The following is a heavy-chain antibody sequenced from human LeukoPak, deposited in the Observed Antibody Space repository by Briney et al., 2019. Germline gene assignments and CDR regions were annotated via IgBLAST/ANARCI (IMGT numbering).Heavy chain of an antibody. V-gene: IGHV1-18*01. D-gene: IGHD2-15*01. CDR1: GYTFSNYG. Sequence: ASVKVSCKTSGYTFSNYGLSWVRQAPGQGLKWMGWINAYNGDTKYAQKLQGRVTMTTDTSTRTAYMELSSLRSEDTAVYYCARDRDGDIVVVVAAMGGYYFDYWGQGTLVTVSS. CDR3: ARDRDGDIVVVVAAMGGYYFDY. CDR2: INAYNGDT. J-gene: IGHJ4*02.